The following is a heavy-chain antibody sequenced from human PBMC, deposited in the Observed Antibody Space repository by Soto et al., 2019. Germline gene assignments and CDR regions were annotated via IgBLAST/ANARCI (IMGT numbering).Heavy chain of an antibody. J-gene: IGHJ4*02. V-gene: IGHV1-69*13. CDR2: IIPIFGTA. D-gene: IGHD6-25*01. Sequence: ASVKVSCKASGGTFSSYAISWVRQAPGQGLEWMGGIIPIFGTANYAQKFQGRVTITADESTSTAYMELSSLRSEDTAVYYCASESRSDGYIKVAYSGQGTLVPVSS. CDR3: ASESRSDGYIKVAY. CDR1: GGTFSSYA.